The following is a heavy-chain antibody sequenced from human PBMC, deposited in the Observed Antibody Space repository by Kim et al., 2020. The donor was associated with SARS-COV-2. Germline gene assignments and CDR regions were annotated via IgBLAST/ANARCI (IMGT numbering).Heavy chain of an antibody. J-gene: IGHJ6*02. D-gene: IGHD2-2*01. CDR1: GFTVSSNY. V-gene: IGHV3-53*01. CDR2: IYSGGST. Sequence: GGSLRLSCAASGFTVSSNYMSWVRQAPGKGLEWVSVIYSGGSTYYADSVKGRFTISRDNSKNTLYLQMNSLRAEDTAVYYCARDSRGGCSSTSCSTYYGMDVWGQGTTVTVSS. CDR3: ARDSRGGCSSTSCSTYYGMDV.